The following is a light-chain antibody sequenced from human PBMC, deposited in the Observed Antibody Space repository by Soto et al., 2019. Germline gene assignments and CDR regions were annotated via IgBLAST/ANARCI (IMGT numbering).Light chain of an antibody. CDR2: DVS. CDR1: NSDVGGYNF. V-gene: IGLV2-14*01. Sequence: QSALTQPASVSGSPGQSITISCTGTNSDVGGYNFVSWYQQHPGKAPKLMIYDVSNRPSGVSNRFSGSKSGNTASLNISGLRAEDEADYYCSSYPSSSIPYVFGIGTKVTVL. J-gene: IGLJ1*01. CDR3: SSYPSSSIPYV.